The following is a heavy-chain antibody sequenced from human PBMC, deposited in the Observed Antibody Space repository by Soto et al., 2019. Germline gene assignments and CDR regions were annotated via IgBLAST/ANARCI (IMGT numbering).Heavy chain of an antibody. CDR2: ISGSGGST. D-gene: IGHD3-10*01. Sequence: EVQLLESGGGLVQPGGSLRLSCAASGFTFSSYAMSWVRQAPGKGLEWVSAISGSGGSTYYADSVKGRFTISRDNSKNTXXLXSXXLRGEDTAVYYCAEGLGNYYGWGGHEGGDYYGMDVWGQGTTVTVSS. J-gene: IGHJ6*01. V-gene: IGHV3-23*01. CDR1: GFTFSSYA. CDR3: AEGLGNYYGWGGHEGGDYYGMDV.